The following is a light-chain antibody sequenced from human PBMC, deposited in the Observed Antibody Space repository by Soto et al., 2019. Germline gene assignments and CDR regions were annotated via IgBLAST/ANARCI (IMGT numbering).Light chain of an antibody. Sequence: NFMLTQPHSVSESPGKTVTISCTRSSGNIASNYMQWYQQRPGSAPTTVIYEDNLRPSGVPDRFSGSIDRSSNSASLTISGLKTEDEADYFCQSYGSGIQGVFGGGTQLTVL. CDR2: EDN. J-gene: IGLJ3*02. V-gene: IGLV6-57*04. CDR1: SGNIASNY. CDR3: QSYGSGIQGV.